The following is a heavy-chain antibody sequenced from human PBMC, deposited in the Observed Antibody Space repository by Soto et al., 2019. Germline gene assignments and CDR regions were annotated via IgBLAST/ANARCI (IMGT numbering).Heavy chain of an antibody. CDR1: GFTFGGYG. V-gene: IGHV3-23*01. CDR2: VSGSGAGT. J-gene: IGHJ4*02. Sequence: GGSLRLSWAASGFTFGGYGRSWVRQAPGKGLEWVSGVSGSGAGTYYADSVKGRFTISRDNSKNTLYLHMNSLRAEDTAVYYCAKDCNGLWYDFDYWGQGSLVTVSS. CDR3: AKDCNGLWYDFDY. D-gene: IGHD2-8*01.